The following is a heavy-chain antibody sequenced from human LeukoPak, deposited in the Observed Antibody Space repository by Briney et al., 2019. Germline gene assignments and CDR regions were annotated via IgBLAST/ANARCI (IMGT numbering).Heavy chain of an antibody. V-gene: IGHV4-59*01. CDR1: GGSISSYY. J-gene: IGHJ4*02. Sequence: SETLSLTCTVSGGSISSYYWSWIRQPPGKGLEWIGYIYYSGSTNYNPSLKSRVTISVDTSKNQFSLKLSSVTAADTAVYYCARVGWERPERKKYYFDYWGQGTLVTVSS. D-gene: IGHD1-26*01. CDR2: IYYSGST. CDR3: ARVGWERPERKKYYFDY.